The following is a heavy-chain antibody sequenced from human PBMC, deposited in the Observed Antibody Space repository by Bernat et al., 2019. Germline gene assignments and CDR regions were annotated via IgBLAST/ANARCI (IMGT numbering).Heavy chain of an antibody. V-gene: IGHV3-30*18. J-gene: IGHJ6*02. CDR3: AKDVYDTSGFYYGVYYYGMDV. CDR2: ISSDGSSK. Sequence: QVQLVESGGGVVQPGRSLRLSCAASGFTFSNYGMHWVRQAPGKGLEWVAAISSDGSSKFYADPGKGRFTISRDNSKNTLYLQMNSLRAGDTAVYYCAKDVYDTSGFYYGVYYYGMDVWGQGTTVTVSS. CDR1: GFTFSNYG. D-gene: IGHD3-22*01.